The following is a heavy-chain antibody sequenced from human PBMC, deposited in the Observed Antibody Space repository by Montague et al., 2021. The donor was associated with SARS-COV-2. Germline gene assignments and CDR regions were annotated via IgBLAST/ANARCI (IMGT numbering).Heavy chain of an antibody. J-gene: IGHJ4*02. V-gene: IGHV6-1*01. CDR2: TYYRSKWDY. D-gene: IGHD6-13*01. CDR3: ARDPRYSLSWSFDY. Sequence: CAISGDSVSSNTAAWNWTRQSPSRGLEWLGRTYYRSKWDYDYAXXXKXGMTISPDTSKNQFSLQLSFVTPEDRAVYYCARDPRYSLSWSFDYWGQGTLVTVSS. CDR1: GDSVSSNTAA.